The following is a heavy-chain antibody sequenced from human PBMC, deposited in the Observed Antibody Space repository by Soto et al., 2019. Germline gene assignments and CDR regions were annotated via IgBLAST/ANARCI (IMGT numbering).Heavy chain of an antibody. V-gene: IGHV1-18*04. Sequence: ASVKVSCKASGYTFTSYGISWVRQAPGQGLEWMGWISAYNGNTNYAQKLQGRVTMTTDTSTSTAYMELRSLRSDDTAVYYCARYYDFWSGYSLEYYYGMDVSGQGPKVTVSS. D-gene: IGHD3-3*01. J-gene: IGHJ6*02. CDR1: GYTFTSYG. CDR2: ISAYNGNT. CDR3: ARYYDFWSGYSLEYYYGMDV.